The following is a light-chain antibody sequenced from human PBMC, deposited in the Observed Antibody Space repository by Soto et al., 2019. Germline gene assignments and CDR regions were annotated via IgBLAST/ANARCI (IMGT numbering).Light chain of an antibody. CDR3: QKYNSDPLN. Sequence: DIQMTQSPSSLSASVGDRVTITCRASQVISNHLVWYQHKPGKVPKLLIYDASTLQSGVPSRFSGSGSGTDFTLTISSLQPEDIATYYCQKYNSDPLNFGGGNKVEIK. CDR2: DAS. CDR1: QVISNH. V-gene: IGKV1-27*01. J-gene: IGKJ4*01.